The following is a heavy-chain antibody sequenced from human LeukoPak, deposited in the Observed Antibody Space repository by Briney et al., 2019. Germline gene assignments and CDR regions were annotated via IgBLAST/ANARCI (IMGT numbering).Heavy chain of an antibody. CDR3: VRWPHFPEDSGSSVGY. D-gene: IGHD6-6*01. CDR1: GGSFGGYD. Sequence: KPAESLSLTCAAYGGSFGGYDWSWLRQPPGKGLEWIGVIDHSGRTNYNPSLKSGVTMSVDNSKNKFSMKQTSVTAADTAVYYCVRWPHFPEDSGSSVGYWGQGTRVAVSS. CDR2: IDHSGRT. V-gene: IGHV4-34*01. J-gene: IGHJ4*02.